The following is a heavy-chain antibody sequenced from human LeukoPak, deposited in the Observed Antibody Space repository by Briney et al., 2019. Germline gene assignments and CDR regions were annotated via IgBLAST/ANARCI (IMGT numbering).Heavy chain of an antibody. D-gene: IGHD1-26*01. CDR3: ARPYSGSYPRYEDAFDI. J-gene: IGHJ3*02. V-gene: IGHV3-53*01. CDR1: GFTVSSNY. CDR2: IYSGGST. Sequence: GGSLRLSCAASGFTVSSNYMSWVRQAPGKGLEWVSVIYSGGSTYYADSVKGRFTISRDNSKNTLYLQMNSLRAEDTAVYYCARPYSGSYPRYEDAFDIWGQGTMVTVSS.